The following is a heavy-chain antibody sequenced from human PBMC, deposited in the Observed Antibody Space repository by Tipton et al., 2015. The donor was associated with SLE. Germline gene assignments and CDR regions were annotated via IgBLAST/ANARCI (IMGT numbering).Heavy chain of an antibody. D-gene: IGHD3-3*01. CDR2: ISYDGSNK. J-gene: IGHJ5*02. CDR1: GFTFSSYA. Sequence: SLRLSCAASGFTFSSYAMHWVRQAPGKGLEWVAVISYDGSNKYYADSVKGRFTISRDNSKNTLYLQMNSLRAEDTAVYYCARESILMEGWFDPWGQGTLVTVSS. CDR3: ARESILMEGWFDP. V-gene: IGHV3-30-3*01.